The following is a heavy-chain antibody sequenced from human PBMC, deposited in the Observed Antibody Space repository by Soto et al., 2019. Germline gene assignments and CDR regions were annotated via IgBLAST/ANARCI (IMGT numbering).Heavy chain of an antibody. Sequence: PLSPTCSVSGASIPYGGYSWSWIRQTPGKGLEWIGYMKHLETTFYNPPFESPLTLSIDRATPPSCLNPNSMSAAHRAVYFCGRGGRSDSLDYWGQGILATVS. CDR2: MKHLETT. CDR3: GRGGRSDSLDY. D-gene: IGHD2-15*01. V-gene: IGHV4-30-2*01. CDR1: GASIPYGGYS. J-gene: IGHJ4*02.